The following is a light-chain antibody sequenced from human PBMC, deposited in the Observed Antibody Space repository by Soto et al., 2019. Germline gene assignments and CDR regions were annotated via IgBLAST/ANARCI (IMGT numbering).Light chain of an antibody. V-gene: IGKV1-9*01. CDR2: AAS. Sequence: IQLTQSPSSLSASVGDRVTITCRASQGISSYLAWYQQKPGKAPKLLIYAASTLQSGVPSRFSCSGSGTDFTLTISSLHPDEVAIYYCQQYNDYSWTFGQGTKVDIK. CDR1: QGISSY. J-gene: IGKJ1*01. CDR3: QQYNDYSWT.